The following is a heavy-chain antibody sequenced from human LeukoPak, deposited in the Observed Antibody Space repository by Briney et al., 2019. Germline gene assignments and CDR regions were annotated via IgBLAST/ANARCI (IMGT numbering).Heavy chain of an antibody. CDR2: IYYSGST. CDR1: GGSISSGVYY. J-gene: IGHJ4*02. V-gene: IGHV4-31*03. D-gene: IGHD3-22*01. CDR3: ARAPDPNFYDRSGFDY. Sequence: SQTLSLTCTVSGGSISSGVYYWSWIRQHPGKGLEWIGYIYYSGSTYSNPALKSRLIISVDTSKNQFSLNLTSVTAADTAVYYCARAPDPNFYDRSGFDYWGQGTLITVSS.